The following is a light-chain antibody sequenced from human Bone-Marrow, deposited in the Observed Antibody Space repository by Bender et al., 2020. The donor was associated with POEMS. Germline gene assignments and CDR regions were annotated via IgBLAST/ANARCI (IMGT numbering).Light chain of an antibody. CDR3: QSHDSSLRGLV. CDR1: SSDVGAYNL. Sequence: QSALTQPASVSGSPGQSITISCTGASSDVGAYNLVSWYQQHPGKAPKLLIYEVRKRPSGVSNRFSGSKSGKTASLTITGLQAEDEADYYCQSHDSSLRGLVFGGGTKLTVL. CDR2: EVR. V-gene: IGLV2-23*02. J-gene: IGLJ3*02.